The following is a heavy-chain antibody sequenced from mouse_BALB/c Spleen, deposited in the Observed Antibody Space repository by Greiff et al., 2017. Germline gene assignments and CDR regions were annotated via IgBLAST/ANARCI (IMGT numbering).Heavy chain of an antibody. CDR2: ISSGSSTI. D-gene: IGHD2-3*01. J-gene: IGHJ2*01. V-gene: IGHV5-17*02. Sequence: EVKVEESGGGLVQPGGSRKLSCAASGFTFSSFGMHWVRQAPEKGLEWVAYISSGSSTIYYADKVKGRFTISRDNTKNTLFLQMTSLRSEDTAMYYCARYDGYYYYFDYWGQGTTVTVSS. CDR1: GFTFSSFG. CDR3: ARYDGYYYYFDY.